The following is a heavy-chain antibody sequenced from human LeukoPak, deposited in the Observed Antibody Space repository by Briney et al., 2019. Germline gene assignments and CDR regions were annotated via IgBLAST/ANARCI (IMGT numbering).Heavy chain of an antibody. CDR2: ISNSGSNI. V-gene: IGHV3-11*01. CDR1: GFTFSDYY. D-gene: IGHD2-15*01. J-gene: IGHJ4*02. Sequence: GGCLRLSCAAPGFTFSDYYMSWIRQAPGKGLEWISYISNSGSNIYYADSVKGGFTISRDSYKNTLYLQMNSLRAEDAAVYYCAKAPVTTCSGAYCYPFDYWGQGTLVTVSS. CDR3: AKAPVTTCSGAYCYPFDY.